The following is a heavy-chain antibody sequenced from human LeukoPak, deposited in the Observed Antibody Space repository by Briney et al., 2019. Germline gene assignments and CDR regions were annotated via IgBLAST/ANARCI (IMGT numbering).Heavy chain of an antibody. CDR3: ARQLDSSGYYYYYFDY. Sequence: PSETLSLTCTVSGGSISSSSYYWGWIRQPPGKGLEWIGSIYYSGSTYYNPSLKSRVTISVDTSKNQFSLKLSSVTAADTAVYYCARQLDSSGYYYYYFDYWGQGTLATVSS. V-gene: IGHV4-39*01. CDR1: GGSISSSSYY. D-gene: IGHD3-22*01. J-gene: IGHJ4*02. CDR2: IYYSGST.